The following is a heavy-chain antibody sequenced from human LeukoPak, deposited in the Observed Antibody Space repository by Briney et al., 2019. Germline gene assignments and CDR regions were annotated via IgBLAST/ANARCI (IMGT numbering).Heavy chain of an antibody. J-gene: IGHJ4*02. V-gene: IGHV4-34*01. CDR1: GGSFSGYY. Sequence: KPSETLSLTYAVYGGSFSGYYWSWIRQPPGKGLEWIGEINHSGSTNYNPSLKSRVTISVDTSKNQFSLKLSSVTAADTAVYYCARVQGQRITIFGVVIDPYYFDYWGQGTLVTVSS. D-gene: IGHD3-3*01. CDR3: ARVQGQRITIFGVVIDPYYFDY. CDR2: INHSGST.